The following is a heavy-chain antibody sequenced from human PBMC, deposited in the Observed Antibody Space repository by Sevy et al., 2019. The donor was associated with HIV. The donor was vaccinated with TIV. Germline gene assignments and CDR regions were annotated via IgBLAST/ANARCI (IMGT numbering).Heavy chain of an antibody. D-gene: IGHD5-12*01. V-gene: IGHV3-30-3*01. CDR1: GFTFSSYA. CDR2: ISYDGSNK. J-gene: IGHJ6*02. CDR3: AREMVGRYDPDYYYYGMDV. Sequence: GGSLRLSCAASGFTFSSYAMHWVRQAPGKGLEWVAVISYDGSNKYYADSVKGRFTISRDNSKNTLYLQMNSLRAEDTAVYYCAREMVGRYDPDYYYYGMDVWGQGTTVTVSS.